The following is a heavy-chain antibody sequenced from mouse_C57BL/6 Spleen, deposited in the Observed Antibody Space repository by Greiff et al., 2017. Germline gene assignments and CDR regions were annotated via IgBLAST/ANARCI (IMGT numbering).Heavy chain of an antibody. J-gene: IGHJ4*01. D-gene: IGHD1-3*01. CDR1: GFNIKDDY. CDR3: TARSKGAMDY. CDR2: IDPENGDT. Sequence: VQLKESGAELVRPGASVKLSCTASGFNIKDDYMHWVKQRPEQGLEWIGWIDPENGDTEYASKFQGKATITADTSSNTAYLQLSSLTSEDTAVYYCTARSKGAMDYWGQGTSVTVSS. V-gene: IGHV14-4*01.